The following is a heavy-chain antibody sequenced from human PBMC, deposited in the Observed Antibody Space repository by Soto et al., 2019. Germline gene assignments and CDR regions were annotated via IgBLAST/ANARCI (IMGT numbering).Heavy chain of an antibody. CDR2: IGAYSGDT. Sequence: ASVKVSCKASGYTFTSYRVTWVRQAPGQGLEWMGWIGAYSGDTSYAQKLQGRVTMTTDTSTRTTYMELRSLRSDDTAVYYCASISGPGPVYWGHGTLVTVSS. V-gene: IGHV1-18*01. J-gene: IGHJ4*01. CDR1: GYTFTSYR. CDR3: ASISGPGPVY. D-gene: IGHD3-10*01.